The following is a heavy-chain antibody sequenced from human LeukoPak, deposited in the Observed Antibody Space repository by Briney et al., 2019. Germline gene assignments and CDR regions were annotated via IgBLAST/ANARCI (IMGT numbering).Heavy chain of an antibody. CDR2: IYHSGST. Sequence: SETLSLTCTVSGGSISSGGYYWSWIRQPPGKGLEWIGYIYHSGSTYYNPSLKSRVTISVDRSKNQFSLKLSSVTAADTAVYYCARRSTVVTSSAFDIWGQGTMVTVSS. D-gene: IGHD4-23*01. CDR3: ARRSTVVTSSAFDI. V-gene: IGHV4-30-2*01. CDR1: GGSISSGGYY. J-gene: IGHJ3*02.